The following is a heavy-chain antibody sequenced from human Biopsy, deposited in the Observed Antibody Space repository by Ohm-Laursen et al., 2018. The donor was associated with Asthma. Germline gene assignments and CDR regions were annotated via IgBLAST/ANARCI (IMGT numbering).Heavy chain of an antibody. V-gene: IGHV3-30*03. D-gene: IGHD2-8*01. Sequence: SLRLSCTASGFTFSNYGMHWVRQVAGKGLDWVAVVTYDGISQYYAKSVKGRFTISRDNSRNTLNLQMNSVRPDDTAVYFCARERAGVLGSYNGMDVWGPGTTVSVSS. CDR3: ARERAGVLGSYNGMDV. J-gene: IGHJ6*02. CDR1: GFTFSNYG. CDR2: VTYDGISQ.